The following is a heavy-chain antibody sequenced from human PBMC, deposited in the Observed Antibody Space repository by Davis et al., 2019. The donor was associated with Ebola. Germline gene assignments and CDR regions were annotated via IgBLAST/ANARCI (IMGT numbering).Heavy chain of an antibody. Sequence: PGGSLRLSCAASGFTFSVYYMSWIRQARGKGPEWVSSISSSASYKNYADSVKGRFTISRDDAKKSLYLQMDSLRAEDTAVYYCAQQLGDYGGNALRYWGQGTLVTVSS. CDR3: AQQLGDYGGNALRY. D-gene: IGHD4-23*01. CDR1: GFTFSVYY. V-gene: IGHV3-11*06. J-gene: IGHJ4*02. CDR2: ISSSASYK.